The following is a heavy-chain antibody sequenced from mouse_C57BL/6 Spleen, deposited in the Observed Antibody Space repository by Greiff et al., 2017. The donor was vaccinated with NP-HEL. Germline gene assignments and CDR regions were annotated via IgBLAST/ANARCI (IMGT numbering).Heavy chain of an antibody. CDR3: ARRNYSGTPDY. D-gene: IGHD1-1*01. V-gene: IGHV1-42*01. CDR1: GYSFTGYY. Sequence: EVQLQESGPELVKPGASVKISCKASGYSFTGYYMNWVKQSPEKSLEWIGEINPSTGGTTYNQKFKAKATLTVDKSSSTAYMQLKSLTSEDSAVYYCARRNYSGTPDYWGQGTTLTVSS. CDR2: INPSTGGT. J-gene: IGHJ2*01.